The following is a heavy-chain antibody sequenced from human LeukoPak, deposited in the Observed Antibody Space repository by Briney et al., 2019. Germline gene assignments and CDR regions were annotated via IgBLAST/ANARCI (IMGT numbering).Heavy chain of an antibody. Sequence: SETLSLTCTVSGASISSSRYYWGWIRQPPGKGLEWIGNIYYSGSTYYNPSLKSRVTISVDTSKNQFSLKLSSMTAADTAVYYCARNPRITIFGVVIGEGSRRRNWFDPWGQGTLVTVSS. V-gene: IGHV4-39*07. CDR3: ARNPRITIFGVVIGEGSRRRNWFDP. J-gene: IGHJ5*02. CDR1: GASISSSRYY. D-gene: IGHD3-3*01. CDR2: IYYSGST.